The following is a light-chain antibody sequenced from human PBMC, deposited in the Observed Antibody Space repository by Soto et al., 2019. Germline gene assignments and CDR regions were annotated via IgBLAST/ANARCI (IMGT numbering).Light chain of an antibody. Sequence: DIQMTQSPSTLSASVGVRVTITCRASQSISSWLAWYQQKPGKAPKLLIYEASSLESGVPSRFSGSGSGTEFTLTITSLQPDDFATFYCQHYKSYPWTFGQGTKVEIK. J-gene: IGKJ1*01. CDR1: QSISSW. CDR2: EAS. V-gene: IGKV1-5*03. CDR3: QHYKSYPWT.